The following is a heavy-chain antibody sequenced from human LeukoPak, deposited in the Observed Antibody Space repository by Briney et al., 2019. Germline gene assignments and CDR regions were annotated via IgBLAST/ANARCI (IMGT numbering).Heavy chain of an antibody. Sequence: PSETLSLTCTVSGGSISSSSYYWGWIRQPPGKGLEWIGSIYYSGSTYYNPSLKSRVTISVDTSKNQFSLKLSSVTAADTAVYYCARVFKGSGWYGEIDYWGQGTLVTVSS. J-gene: IGHJ4*02. CDR3: ARVFKGSGWYGEIDY. D-gene: IGHD6-19*01. V-gene: IGHV4-39*01. CDR1: GGSISSSSYY. CDR2: IYYSGST.